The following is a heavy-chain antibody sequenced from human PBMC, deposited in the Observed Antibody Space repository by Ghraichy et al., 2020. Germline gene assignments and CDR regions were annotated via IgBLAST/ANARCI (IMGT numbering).Heavy chain of an antibody. CDR2: ISPKNDKT. Sequence: ASVKVSCKASGYTFYRYGISWVRQAPGQGLEWMGWISPKNDKTNYAQKVQGRVTMTTDTSTNTAYMELRSLTSDDTAVYFCARDMEPGYSTTWYPGYFDYWGQGTLVTVSS. V-gene: IGHV1-18*01. CDR1: GYTFYRYG. J-gene: IGHJ4*02. CDR3: ARDMEPGYSTTWYPGYFDY. D-gene: IGHD6-13*01.